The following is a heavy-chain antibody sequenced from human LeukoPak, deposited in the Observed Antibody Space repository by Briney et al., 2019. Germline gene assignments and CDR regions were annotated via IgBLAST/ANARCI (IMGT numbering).Heavy chain of an antibody. D-gene: IGHD4-23*01. CDR2: IYYSGST. CDR1: GGSISSYY. CDR3: ARVQAYGGKGYFDY. Sequence: SETLSLTCTVSGGSISSYYWSWTRQPPGKGLEWIGYIYYSGSTNYNPSLKSRVTISVDTSKNQFSLKLSSVTAADTAVYYCARVQAYGGKGYFDYWGQGTLVTVSS. V-gene: IGHV4-59*01. J-gene: IGHJ4*02.